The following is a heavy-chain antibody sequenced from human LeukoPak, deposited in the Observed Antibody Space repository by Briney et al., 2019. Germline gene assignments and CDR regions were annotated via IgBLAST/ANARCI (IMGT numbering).Heavy chain of an antibody. CDR2: IYYSGNT. D-gene: IGHD4-11*01. Sequence: SETLSLTCTVSGGSISSSSYYWGWIRQPPGKGLEWIGSIYYSGNTYYNPSLKSRVTISVDTSKNQFSLKLSSVTAADTAVYYCARLRQSDSFDYWGQGTLVTVSS. CDR3: ARLRQSDSFDY. V-gene: IGHV4-39*01. J-gene: IGHJ4*02. CDR1: GGSISSSSYY.